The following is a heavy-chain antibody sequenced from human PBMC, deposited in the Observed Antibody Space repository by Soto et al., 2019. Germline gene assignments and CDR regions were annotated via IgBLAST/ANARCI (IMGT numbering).Heavy chain of an antibody. J-gene: IGHJ3*02. CDR1: GFTFSDYY. V-gene: IGHV3-11*01. CDR2: ISSSGSGI. Sequence: GESLRLSCAASGFTFSDYYMTWIRQAPGKGLEWVSYISSSGSGIYYPDSMKGRFTISRDSAKKSLYLQMSSLRAEDTAVYYCARAFSDSFDIWGQGTMVTVSS. CDR3: ARAFSDSFDI. D-gene: IGHD2-21*02.